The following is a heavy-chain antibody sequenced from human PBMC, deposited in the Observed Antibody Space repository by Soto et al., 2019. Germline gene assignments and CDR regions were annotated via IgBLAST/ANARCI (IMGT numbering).Heavy chain of an antibody. J-gene: IGHJ6*02. CDR3: ARALSVGEHPHFSYYYYGMDV. V-gene: IGHV4-39*07. D-gene: IGHD3-16*01. Sequence: QLQLQESGPGLVKPSETLSLTCTVSGGSISSSSYYWGWIRQPPGKGLEWIGSIYYSGSTYYNPSLKSRVTISVDTSKNQFSLKLSSVTAADTAVYYCARALSVGEHPHFSYYYYGMDVWGQGTTVTVSS. CDR1: GGSISSSSYY. CDR2: IYYSGST.